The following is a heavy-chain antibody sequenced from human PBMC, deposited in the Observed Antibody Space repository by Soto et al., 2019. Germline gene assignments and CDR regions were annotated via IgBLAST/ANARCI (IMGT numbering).Heavy chain of an antibody. J-gene: IGHJ6*02. CDR2: ISYDGSNK. CDR3: AKDWVGSITIFGSDGGMDV. D-gene: IGHD3-3*01. Sequence: GGSLRLSCAASGFTFSSYGMHWVRQAPGKGLEWVAVISYDGSNKYYADSVKGRFTISRDNSKNTLYLRMNSLRAEDTAVYYCAKDWVGSITIFGSDGGMDVWGQGTTVTVSS. V-gene: IGHV3-30*18. CDR1: GFTFSSYG.